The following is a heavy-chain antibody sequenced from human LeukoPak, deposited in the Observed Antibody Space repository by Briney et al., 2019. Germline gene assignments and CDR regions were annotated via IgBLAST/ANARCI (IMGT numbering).Heavy chain of an antibody. CDR1: GGSFSGYY. J-gene: IGHJ6*03. V-gene: IGHV4-34*01. CDR3: ARGRGYYYYYGSGSYLYYYYMDV. Sequence: SETLSLTCAVYGGSFSGYYWSWIRQPPGRGLEWIGEINHSGSTNYNPSLKSRVTISVDTSKNQFSLKLSSVTAADTAVYYCARGRGYYYYYGSGSYLYYYYMDVWGKGTTVTVSS. CDR2: INHSGST. D-gene: IGHD3-10*01.